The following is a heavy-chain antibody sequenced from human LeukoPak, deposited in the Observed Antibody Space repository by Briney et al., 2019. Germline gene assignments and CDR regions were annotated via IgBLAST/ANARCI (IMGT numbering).Heavy chain of an antibody. CDR2: LSRGGSTT. CDR1: GFALNMFA. Sequence: GGSLRLSCAGTGFALNMFAIDWVRQAPGKGLEWVSGLSRGGSTTNYADSVKGRITISRDESQNSVFLQLNSLRPEDTAVYYCARQQRIRHCSEGVCTEGYYFDYWGQGTLVTVSS. CDR3: ARQQRIRHCSEGVCTEGYYFDY. D-gene: IGHD2-15*01. V-gene: IGHV3-23*01. J-gene: IGHJ4*02.